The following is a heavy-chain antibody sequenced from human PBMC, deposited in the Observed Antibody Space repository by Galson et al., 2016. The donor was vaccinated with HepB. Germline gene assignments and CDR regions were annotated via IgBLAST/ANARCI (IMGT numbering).Heavy chain of an antibody. CDR2: IYYSGST. CDR1: GGSISSSSSYY. V-gene: IGHV4-39*01. Sequence: EPLSLTCTVSGGSISSSSSYYWGWIRQPPGKGLEWIGSIYYSGSTYYNPSLKSRVTIFVDTSKNQFSLKLSSVTAADTAVYYCAASPPEYPPFEIDYWGQGTLATVSS. D-gene: IGHD1-14*01. J-gene: IGHJ4*02. CDR3: AASPPEYPPFEIDY.